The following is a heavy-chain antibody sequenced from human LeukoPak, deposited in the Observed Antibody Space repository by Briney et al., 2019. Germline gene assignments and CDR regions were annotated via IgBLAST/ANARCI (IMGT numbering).Heavy chain of an antibody. D-gene: IGHD6-19*01. CDR2: INPSGGST. CDR3: ARDSVSSGWYYFDY. J-gene: IGHJ4*02. CDR1: GGTFSSYA. Sequence: ASVKVSCKASGGTFSSYAISWVRQAPGQGLEWMGIINPSGGSTSYAQKFQGRVTMTRDTSTSTVYMELSSLRSEDTAVYYCARDSVSSGWYYFDYWGQGTLVTVSS. V-gene: IGHV1-46*01.